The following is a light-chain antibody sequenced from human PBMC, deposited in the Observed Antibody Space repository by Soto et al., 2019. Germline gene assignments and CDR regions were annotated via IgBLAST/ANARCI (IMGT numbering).Light chain of an antibody. CDR3: QQRSSWPLT. V-gene: IGKV3-11*01. J-gene: IGKJ3*01. CDR2: DVS. CDR1: QSVRNF. Sequence: EIVLTQSSVTLSLSPGERVTLSCRASQSVRNFLAWYQQKPGQAPRLLIYDVSNRATGVPARFSGSGSGTGFTLTISGLEPEDSAVYYCQQRSSWPLTFGPGTKVDIK.